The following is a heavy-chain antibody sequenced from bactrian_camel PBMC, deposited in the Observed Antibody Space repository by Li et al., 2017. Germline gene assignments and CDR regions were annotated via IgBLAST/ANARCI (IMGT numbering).Heavy chain of an antibody. CDR1: GYSYTKHC. Sequence: EVQLVESGGGSVQPGGSLRLSCTASGYSYTKHCMAWFRQRPGNEREGVARLSITDSVLRYADSVKGRFTISSDNAKATMYLQMNNLSPDDSGMYYCAKTPRRRQMEPGLSAREYTYWSQGTQVTVS. CDR3: AKTPRRRQMEPGLSAREYTY. D-gene: IGHD1*01. V-gene: IGHV3S66*01. J-gene: IGHJ4*01. CDR2: LSITDSVL.